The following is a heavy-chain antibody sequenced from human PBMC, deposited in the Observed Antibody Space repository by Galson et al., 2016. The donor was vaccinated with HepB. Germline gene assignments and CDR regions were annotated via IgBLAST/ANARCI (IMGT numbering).Heavy chain of an antibody. CDR2: ITPEVSDT. J-gene: IGHJ4*02. D-gene: IGHD1-1*01. V-gene: IGHV3-30*03. Sequence: SLRLSCAASGFTFSSYGMHWVRQAPGKGRDWVALITPEVSDTYYADAVKGRFTLSRDNTNNTLSLKMNSLRAEDTAIYYCARDGRSSLDQWGPGILVTVSS. CDR3: ARDGRSSLDQ. CDR1: GFTFSSYG.